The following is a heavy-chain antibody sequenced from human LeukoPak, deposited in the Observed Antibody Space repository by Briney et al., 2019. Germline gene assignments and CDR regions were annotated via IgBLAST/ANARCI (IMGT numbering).Heavy chain of an antibody. J-gene: IGHJ4*02. Sequence: PGGPLRLSCAASGFTFSNNGMHWVRQAPGKGPEGGALIWYDGSNKYYGDSVKGRFTISRDNSKNTVYLQMNSLRAEDTGVYYCARDRLEAVTDDDYFDYWGQGTLVTVSS. CDR2: IWYDGSNK. V-gene: IGHV3-33*01. CDR3: ARDRLEAVTDDDYFDY. CDR1: GFTFSNNG. D-gene: IGHD2-21*02.